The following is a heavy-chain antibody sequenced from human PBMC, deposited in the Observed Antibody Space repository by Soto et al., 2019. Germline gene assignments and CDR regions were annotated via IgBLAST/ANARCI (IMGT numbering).Heavy chain of an antibody. CDR1: GYTFTGYY. D-gene: IGHD3-22*01. CDR2: INPNSGGT. J-gene: IGHJ4*02. CDR3: ARGSIVVAHDGYYFDY. V-gene: IGHV1-2*04. Sequence: ASVKFSCKSSGYTFTGYYMHWVRQAPGQGLEWMGWINPNSGGTNYSQKFQGWVTMTRDTSISTAYMELSRLRSDDTAVYYCARGSIVVAHDGYYFDYWGQGTLVTVSS.